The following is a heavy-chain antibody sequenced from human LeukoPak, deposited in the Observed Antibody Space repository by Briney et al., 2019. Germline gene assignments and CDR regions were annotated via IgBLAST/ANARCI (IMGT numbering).Heavy chain of an antibody. CDR2: IYSSGDT. J-gene: IGHJ4*02. Sequence: SESLSLICTVSGGSISIYYWASIRLPAGKGRGWLGRIYSSGDTYYNPSLNNRVTMSVDTSKNQFSLKLSSVTAADTAVYYCARDAYYYDTSGYYLLYSWGQGTLVTVSS. CDR3: ARDAYYYDTSGYYLLYS. D-gene: IGHD3-22*01. V-gene: IGHV4-4*07. CDR1: GGSISIYY.